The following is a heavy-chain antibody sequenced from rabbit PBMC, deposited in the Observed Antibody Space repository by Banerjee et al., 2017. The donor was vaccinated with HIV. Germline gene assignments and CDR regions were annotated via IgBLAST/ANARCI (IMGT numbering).Heavy chain of an antibody. CDR3: ARDGAGGAGYGWTDLVL. Sequence: QEQLVESGGGLVQPGESLTLSCKASGFTISSDYYMCWVRQAPGKGLEWIACIYTGSSSSTYYASWAKGRFTISKTSSTTVTLQMTSLTAADTATYFCARDGAGGAGYGWTDLVLWGPGTLVTVS. CDR1: GFTISSDYY. CDR2: IYTGSSSST. D-gene: IGHD6-1*01. J-gene: IGHJ4*01. V-gene: IGHV1S45*01.